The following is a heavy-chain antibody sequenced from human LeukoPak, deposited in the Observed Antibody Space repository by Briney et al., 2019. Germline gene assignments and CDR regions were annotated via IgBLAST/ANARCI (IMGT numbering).Heavy chain of an antibody. CDR1: GGSISSYY. CDR2: IYYSGST. D-gene: IGHD3-10*01. J-gene: IGHJ6*02. V-gene: IGHV4-59*01. CDR3: ARDGSFYGMDV. Sequence: SETLSLTCTVSGGSISSYYWSWIRQPPGKGLEWIGYIYYSGSTNYNPSLKSRVTISVDTSKNQFSLKLSSVAAADTAVYYCARDGSFYGMDVWGQGTTVTVSS.